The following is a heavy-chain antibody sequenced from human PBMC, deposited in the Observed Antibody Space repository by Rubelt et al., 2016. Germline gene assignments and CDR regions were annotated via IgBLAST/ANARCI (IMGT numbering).Heavy chain of an antibody. CDR3: AASPRAGCEAPWDF. J-gene: IGHJ4*02. Sequence: VKLVESGGGLVKPGGSLRLSCAASGFTFSSYGMHWVRQAPGKGLEWVAVIWYDGSNKYYTDSVKGRFTISRDNSKNTRYLQMNSLRAEDTAGSYCAASPRAGCEAPWDFWGQGTLVTVSS. D-gene: IGHD3-10*01. CDR2: IWYDGSNK. V-gene: IGHV3-33*01. CDR1: GFTFSSYG.